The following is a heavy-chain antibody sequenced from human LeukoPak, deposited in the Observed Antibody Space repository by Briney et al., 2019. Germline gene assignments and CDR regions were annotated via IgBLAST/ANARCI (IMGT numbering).Heavy chain of an antibody. D-gene: IGHD2-2*01. J-gene: IGHJ4*02. CDR2: ISYDGSNK. CDR3: ARDQGIVVVPDALDY. V-gene: IGHV3-30-3*01. Sequence: GGSLRLSCAASGFTFSSYAMHWVRQAPGKGLEWVAVISYDGSNKYYADSVKGRFTISRDNSKNTLYLQMNSLRAEDTAVYYCARDQGIVVVPDALDYWGQGTLVTVSS. CDR1: GFTFSSYA.